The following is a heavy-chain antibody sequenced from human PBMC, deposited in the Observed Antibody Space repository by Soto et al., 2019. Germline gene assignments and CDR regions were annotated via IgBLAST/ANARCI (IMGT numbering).Heavy chain of an antibody. J-gene: IGHJ5*02. D-gene: IGHD2-21*02. Sequence: QVQLQESGPGLVKPSQTLSLTCTVSGGSINNGDYYWSWIRQFPGKVLEWFGYIYYTGSTFYSPLLKCRVTISIDASKHEFSLKLRSVTAADTAVYYCARWSNHSRGDLDIWGQGTLVTVSS. CDR3: ARWSNHSRGDLDI. CDR2: IYYTGST. V-gene: IGHV4-31*03. CDR1: GGSINNGDYY.